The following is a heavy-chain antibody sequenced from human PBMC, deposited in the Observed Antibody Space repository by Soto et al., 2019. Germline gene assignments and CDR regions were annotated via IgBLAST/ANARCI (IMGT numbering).Heavy chain of an antibody. Sequence: GGSLRLCCSASGFIFSSSAMNWVRQAPGKGLEWVSAISGSGGSIYYADSVKGRFTISRDNSKTTLYLQMDSLRAEDTAVYYCLKGGGDSLRYVIDFWGQGSSDTGSS. CDR2: ISGSGGSI. J-gene: IGHJ6*02. D-gene: IGHD2-21*02. CDR3: LKGGGDSLRYVIDF. V-gene: IGHV3-23*01. CDR1: GFIFSSSA.